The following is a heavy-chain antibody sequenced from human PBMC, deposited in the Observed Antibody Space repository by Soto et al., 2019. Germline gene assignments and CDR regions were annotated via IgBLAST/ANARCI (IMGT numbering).Heavy chain of an antibody. CDR1: GFTFSSYA. J-gene: IGHJ4*02. CDR3: ARDIGKQQLVLRVLGYFDY. V-gene: IGHV3-30*04. D-gene: IGHD6-13*01. Sequence: GGSLRLSCAASGFTFSSYAMHWVRQAPGKGLEWVAVISYDGSNKYYADSVKGRFTISRDNSKNTLYLQMNSLRAEDTAVYYCARDIGKQQLVLRVLGYFDYWGQGTLVTVSS. CDR2: ISYDGSNK.